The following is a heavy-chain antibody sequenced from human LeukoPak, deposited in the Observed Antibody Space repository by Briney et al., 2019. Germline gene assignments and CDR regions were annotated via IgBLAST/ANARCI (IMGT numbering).Heavy chain of an antibody. CDR1: GFTFSSYA. V-gene: IGHV3-30*04. CDR2: ISYDGSNK. J-gene: IGHJ4*02. Sequence: GGSLRLSCEASGFTFSSYAMHWVRQAPGKGLEWVAVISYDGSNKYYADSVKGRFTISRDNSKNTLYRQMNSLRAEDTAVYYCARLFVGYSSSGPSGYWGQGTLVTVSS. CDR3: ARLFVGYSSSGPSGY. D-gene: IGHD6-13*01.